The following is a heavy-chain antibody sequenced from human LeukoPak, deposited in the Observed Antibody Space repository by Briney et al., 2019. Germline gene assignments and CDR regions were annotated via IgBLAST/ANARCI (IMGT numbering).Heavy chain of an antibody. V-gene: IGHV3-11*01. D-gene: IGHD2-2*01. J-gene: IGHJ3*02. CDR2: ISSSGSTI. CDR3: ARVGLPAASGAFDI. Sequence: PGGSLRLSCAASGFTFSDYYMSWIRQAPGKGLEWVSYISSSGSTIYYADSVKGRFTISRDDAKTSLYLQMNSLRAEDTAVYYWARVGLPAASGAFDIWGQGTMVTVSS. CDR1: GFTFSDYY.